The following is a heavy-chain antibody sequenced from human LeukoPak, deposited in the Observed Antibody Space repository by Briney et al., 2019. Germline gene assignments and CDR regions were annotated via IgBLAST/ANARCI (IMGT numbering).Heavy chain of an antibody. CDR3: ARGGSRVMITFGGVIATLDY. V-gene: IGHV1-2*02. J-gene: IGHJ4*02. CDR2: INPNSGGT. CDR1: GYTFTSYD. D-gene: IGHD3-16*02. Sequence: ASVKVSCKASGYTFTSYDINWVRQATGQGLEWMGWINPNSGGTNYAQKFQGRVTMTRDTSISTAYMELSRLRSDDTAVYYCARGGSRVMITFGGVIATLDYWGQGTLVTVSS.